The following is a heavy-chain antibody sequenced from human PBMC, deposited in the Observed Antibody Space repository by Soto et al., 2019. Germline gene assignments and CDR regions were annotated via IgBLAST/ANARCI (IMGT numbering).Heavy chain of an antibody. V-gene: IGHV1-8*01. Sequence: ASVTVSCKASGYTFTSYDINWVRQATGQGLEWMGWMNPNSGNTGYAQKFQGRVTMTRNTSISTAYMELSSLRSEDTAVYYCARSVHDSSGYYYVDYWGQGTLVTVSS. CDR1: GYTFTSYD. J-gene: IGHJ4*02. CDR2: MNPNSGNT. D-gene: IGHD3-22*01. CDR3: ARSVHDSSGYYYVDY.